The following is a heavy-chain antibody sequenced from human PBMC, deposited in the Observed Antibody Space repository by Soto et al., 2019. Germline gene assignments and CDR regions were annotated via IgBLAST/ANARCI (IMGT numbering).Heavy chain of an antibody. J-gene: IGHJ4*02. CDR1: GYIFTSYW. D-gene: IGHD5-18*01. V-gene: IGHV5-51*01. Sequence: PVESLKISCKGSGYIFTSYWIGCFLQMPVKVLEWMGIIYPGDSDTRYSPSFQGQVTISADKSISTAYLQWSSLKASDTAMYYCARALVQLWPATRPYYFGYWGQGTLVTVSS. CDR3: ARALVQLWPATRPYYFGY. CDR2: IYPGDSDT.